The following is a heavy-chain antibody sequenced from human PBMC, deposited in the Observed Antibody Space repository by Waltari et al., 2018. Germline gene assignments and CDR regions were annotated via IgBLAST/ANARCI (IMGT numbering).Heavy chain of an antibody. Sequence: QVQLQESGPSLLKLSETLSLICTVSGGSISGFYWSWVRQPPGKGLDWIGYIYYTGSTNFNPSLKRRVTMSVDTSKNQFSLKLSSVTAADTAFYYCARGGGGDWEWFDPWGQGTLVTVSS. CDR2: IYYTGST. J-gene: IGHJ5*02. V-gene: IGHV4-59*01. CDR1: GGSISGFY. CDR3: ARGGGGDWEWFDP. D-gene: IGHD2-21*02.